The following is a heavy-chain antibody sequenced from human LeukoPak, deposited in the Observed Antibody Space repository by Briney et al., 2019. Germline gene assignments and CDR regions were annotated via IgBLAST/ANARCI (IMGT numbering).Heavy chain of an antibody. CDR3: ARDSGYGLNDY. D-gene: IGHD5-12*01. CDR1: GDSISGYF. CDR2: IYYTGCT. J-gene: IGHJ4*02. V-gene: IGHV4-59*08. Sequence: SETLSLTCTVSGDSISGYFWSWIRQPPGKGLEWIGYIYYTGCTNYNPSLKSRVTISVDTSKNQFSLKLSSVTAADTAVYYCARDSGYGLNDYWGQGTLVTVSS.